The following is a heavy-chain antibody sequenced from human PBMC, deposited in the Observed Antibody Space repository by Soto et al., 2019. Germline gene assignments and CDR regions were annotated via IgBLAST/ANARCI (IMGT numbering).Heavy chain of an antibody. Sequence: EVQLVDSGGGLVQPGVSLRLSCAASEFTFRSYWMHWVRQSPGKGLVWVSRISGDGSSTNYADSVKGRFTISRDNAKNTVYLQTDSLSAENTAVYYCASSLPGTYGAFDLWGQGTKVTVSS. V-gene: IGHV3-74*01. CDR2: ISGDGSST. CDR1: EFTFRSYW. J-gene: IGHJ3*01. D-gene: IGHD1-7*01. CDR3: ASSLPGTYGAFDL.